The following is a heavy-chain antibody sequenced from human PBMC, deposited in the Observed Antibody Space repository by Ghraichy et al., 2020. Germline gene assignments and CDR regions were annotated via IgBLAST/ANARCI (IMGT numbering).Heavy chain of an antibody. D-gene: IGHD2-21*01. V-gene: IGHV3-23*01. CDR2: ISGSGGST. Sequence: GGSLRLSCAASGFTFSSYAMSWVRQAPGKGLEWVSAISGSGGSTYYADSVKGRFTISRDNSKNTLYLQMNSLRAEDTAVYYCAKDGRYCGGDCYSLGTEYFHHWGQGTLVTVSS. CDR3: AKDGRYCGGDCYSLGTEYFHH. J-gene: IGHJ1*01. CDR1: GFTFSSYA.